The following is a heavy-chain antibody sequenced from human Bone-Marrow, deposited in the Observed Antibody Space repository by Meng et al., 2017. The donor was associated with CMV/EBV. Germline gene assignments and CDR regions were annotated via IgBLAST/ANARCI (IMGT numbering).Heavy chain of an antibody. CDR3: ARYQNSYQLLYRRGGFDY. CDR2: ISSSSTYI. V-gene: IGHV3-21*01. CDR1: RFTFSSYS. J-gene: IGHJ4*02. Sequence: GESLKISCAASRFTFSSYSMNWVRQAPGKGLEWVSSISSSSTYIYYADSVKGRFTISRDNAKNSLFLQMNSLRAEDTAVYYCARYQNSYQLLYRRGGFDYWGQGTLVTVSS. D-gene: IGHD2-2*02.